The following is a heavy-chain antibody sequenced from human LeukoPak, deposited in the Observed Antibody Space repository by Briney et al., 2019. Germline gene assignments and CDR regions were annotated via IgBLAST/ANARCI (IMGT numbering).Heavy chain of an antibody. CDR2: IYYSGST. V-gene: IGHV4-39*07. D-gene: IGHD6-13*01. Sequence: SSETLSLTCTVSGGSISSSSYYWGWIRQPPGKGLEWIGSIYYSGSTYYNPSLKSRVTISVDTSKNQFSLKLSSVTAADTAVYYCARTAAAVYFDLWGRGTLVTVSS. J-gene: IGHJ2*01. CDR1: GGSISSSSYY. CDR3: ARTAAAVYFDL.